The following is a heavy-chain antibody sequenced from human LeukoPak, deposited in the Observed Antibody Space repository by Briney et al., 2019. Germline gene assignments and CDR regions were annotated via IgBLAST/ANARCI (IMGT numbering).Heavy chain of an antibody. CDR1: GFTFSSYA. CDR2: ISYSGTT. D-gene: IGHD3-9*01. J-gene: IGHJ6*02. CDR3: ARDENHYDILTGYYNVDYHFGIYV. V-gene: IGHV4-30-4*01. Sequence: LRLSCAASGFTFSSYAMSWIRQPPGKGLEWIGHISYSGTTHYNPSLKSRVTISADASKNHFSLKMSSVTAADTAVYYCARDENHYDILTGYYNVDYHFGIYVWGQGTTVTVSS.